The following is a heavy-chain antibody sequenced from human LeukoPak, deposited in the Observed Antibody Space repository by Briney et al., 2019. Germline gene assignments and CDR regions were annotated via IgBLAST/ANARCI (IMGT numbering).Heavy chain of an antibody. CDR2: ISGDGGST. CDR1: GFTFDNYA. D-gene: IGHD1-26*01. V-gene: IGHV3-43*02. J-gene: IGHJ4*02. CDR3: AKHHSGRYYYFDY. Sequence: PGGSLRLSCAASGFTFDNYAMHWVRQAPGKGLEWVSLISGDGGSTYYADSVKGRFTISRDNSKNSLYLQMNSLRTEDTALYYCAKHHSGRYYYFDYWRQGTLVTVSS.